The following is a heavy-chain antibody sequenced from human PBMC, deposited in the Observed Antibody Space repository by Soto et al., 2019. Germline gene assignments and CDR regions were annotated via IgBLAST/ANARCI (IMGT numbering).Heavy chain of an antibody. CDR3: AIAAWGRLRDYDYYYMDV. V-gene: IGHV3-7*01. D-gene: IGHD3-16*01. Sequence: EVQLVESGGGLVQPGGSLRLSCAASGFTFSSYWMSWVRQAPGKGLEWVANIKQDGSEKYYVDSVKGRFTISRDNAKNSLYLQMNSLRAEDTAVYYCAIAAWGRLRDYDYYYMDVWGKGTTVTVSS. J-gene: IGHJ6*03. CDR1: GFTFSSYW. CDR2: IKQDGSEK.